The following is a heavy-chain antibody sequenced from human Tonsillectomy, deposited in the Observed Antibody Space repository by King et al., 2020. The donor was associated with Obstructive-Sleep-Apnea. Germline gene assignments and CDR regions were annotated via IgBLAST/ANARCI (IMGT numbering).Heavy chain of an antibody. CDR1: GGSISSSSYY. CDR2: IYYSGYT. Sequence: QLQESGPGLVKPSETLSLTCTVSGGSISSSSYYWGWIRQPPGKGLEWIGNIYYSGYTYSNPSLKSRVTISVDTSKNQFSLKLSSVTAADTAVYSCPRDPSGSYYRGEAFDIWGQGTMVTVSS. D-gene: IGHD1-26*01. J-gene: IGHJ3*02. CDR3: PRDPSGSYYRGEAFDI. V-gene: IGHV4-39*07.